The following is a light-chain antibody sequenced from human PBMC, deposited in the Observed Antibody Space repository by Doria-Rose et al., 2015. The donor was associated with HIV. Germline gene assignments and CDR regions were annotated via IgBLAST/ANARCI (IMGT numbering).Light chain of an antibody. Sequence: TQSPESLGMSPGERATLNCKSNQSLLYTSKNYLAWYQQKPGQPPKLLIYWASTRQSGVPARFSGSGSGTDFTLTISSLEAEDVAVYYCQQYYDTPSFGPGTTADIK. CDR1: QSLLYTSKNY. J-gene: IGKJ3*01. CDR3: QQYYDTPS. CDR2: WAS. V-gene: IGKV4-1*01.